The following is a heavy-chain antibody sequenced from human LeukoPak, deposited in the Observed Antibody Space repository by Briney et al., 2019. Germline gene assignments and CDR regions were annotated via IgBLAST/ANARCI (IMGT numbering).Heavy chain of an antibody. CDR3: ARLVAGTGEYNFDY. Sequence: PSETLSLTCTVSGGSISSYYWSWIRQPPGKGLEWIGYIYYSGSTNYNPSLKSRVTISLDTSKNQFSLKLSSVTAADTAVYYCARLVAGTGEYNFDYWGQGTLVTVSS. CDR1: GGSISSYY. V-gene: IGHV4-59*08. D-gene: IGHD6-19*01. J-gene: IGHJ4*02. CDR2: IYYSGST.